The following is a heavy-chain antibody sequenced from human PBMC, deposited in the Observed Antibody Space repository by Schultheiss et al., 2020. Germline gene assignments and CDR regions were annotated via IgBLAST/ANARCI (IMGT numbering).Heavy chain of an antibody. D-gene: IGHD5-12*01. CDR1: GFTFSSYR. J-gene: IGHJ4*02. Sequence: GGSLRLSCAASGFTFSSYRMNWVRQAPGKGLEWVSSISSSSSYIYYADSVKGRFTISRDNAKNSLYLQMNSLRAEDTAVYYCARVRGYGGHKIHDYWGQGTLVTVSA. CDR2: ISSSSSYI. V-gene: IGHV3-21*04. CDR3: ARVRGYGGHKIHDY.